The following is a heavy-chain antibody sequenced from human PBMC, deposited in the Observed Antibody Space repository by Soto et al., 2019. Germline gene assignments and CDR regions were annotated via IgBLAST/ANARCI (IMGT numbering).Heavy chain of an antibody. CDR2: IYYGGST. CDR1: GGSISSYY. Sequence: SETLSLTCTVSGGSISSYYWSWIRQPPGKGLEWIGYIYYGGSTNYNPSLKSRVTISVDTSKNQFSLKLSSVTAADTAVYYCAAGNYDILTGYYSNWFDPWGQGTLVTVSS. J-gene: IGHJ5*02. V-gene: IGHV4-59*01. D-gene: IGHD3-9*01. CDR3: AAGNYDILTGYYSNWFDP.